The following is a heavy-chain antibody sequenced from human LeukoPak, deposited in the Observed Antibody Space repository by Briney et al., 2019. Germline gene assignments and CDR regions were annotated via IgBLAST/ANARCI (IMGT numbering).Heavy chain of an antibody. CDR1: GGSISSSTYY. Sequence: KPSETLSLTCTVSGGSISSSTYYWGWIRQPPGKGLEWIGSTYYSWTTYYNPSLKSRVTISVDTSKNQFSLRLTSVTAADTAVYYCARHKRTAMAGLDPWGQETLVTVSS. D-gene: IGHD6-19*01. CDR3: ARHKRTAMAGLDP. V-gene: IGHV4-39*01. J-gene: IGHJ5*02. CDR2: TYYSWTT.